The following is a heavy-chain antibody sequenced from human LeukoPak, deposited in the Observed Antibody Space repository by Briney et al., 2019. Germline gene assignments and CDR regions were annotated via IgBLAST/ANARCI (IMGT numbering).Heavy chain of an antibody. D-gene: IGHD1-26*01. Sequence: GVSVKVSCKVSGYTLTELSMHWVRQAPGKGLEWMGGFDPEDGETIYAQKFQGRVTMTEDTSTDTAYMELSSLRSEDTAVYYCATDRRPQPQWEQPSFDYWGQGTLVTVSS. CDR2: FDPEDGET. CDR1: GYTLTELS. J-gene: IGHJ4*02. CDR3: ATDRRPQPQWEQPSFDY. V-gene: IGHV1-24*01.